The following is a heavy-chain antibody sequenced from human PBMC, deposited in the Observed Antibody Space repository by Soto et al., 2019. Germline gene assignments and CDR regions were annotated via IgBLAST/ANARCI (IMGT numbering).Heavy chain of an antibody. D-gene: IGHD3-22*01. V-gene: IGHV4-59*12. Sequence: SETLSLTCSVSGDSMSEFYWSWIRQSPGKGLEWIGYVHYVGTTKYNPSHKSRVTISVDTSKKQFSLNLRSVTAADTAVYYCTRLNYYDTSGYPYFIDDWGQAAPVTVAS. CDR3: TRLNYYDTSGYPYFIDD. CDR2: VHYVGTT. CDR1: GDSMSEFY. J-gene: IGHJ4*02.